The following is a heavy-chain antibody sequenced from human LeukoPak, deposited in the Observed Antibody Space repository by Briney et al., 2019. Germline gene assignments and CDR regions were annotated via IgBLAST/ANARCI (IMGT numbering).Heavy chain of an antibody. D-gene: IGHD6-19*01. V-gene: IGHV1-2*02. J-gene: IGHJ4*02. CDR3: ARVSGGQYSSGWYVY. CDR2: INPNSGGT. Sequence: ASVKVSCKASGYTFTGYYMHWVRQAPGHGLEWMGWINPNSGGTNYAQKFQGRVTMTRDTSISTAYMELSRLRSDNTAVYYCARVSGGQYSSGWYVYWGQGTLVTVSS. CDR1: GYTFTGYY.